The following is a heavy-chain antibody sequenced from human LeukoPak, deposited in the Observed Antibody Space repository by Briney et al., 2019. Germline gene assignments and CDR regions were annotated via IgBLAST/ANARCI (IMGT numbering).Heavy chain of an antibody. Sequence: ASVKVSCKTSGYTFNAYYMHWVRQAPGQGLEWMGWVNPNSGGSNYAQKFQGRVTMTSDTSINTAYMELSRLISDDTAVYYCAGDGYNSRRFFDYWGQGTLVTVSS. CDR2: VNPNSGGS. J-gene: IGHJ4*02. CDR1: GYTFNAYY. V-gene: IGHV1-2*02. CDR3: AGDGYNSRRFFDY. D-gene: IGHD5-24*01.